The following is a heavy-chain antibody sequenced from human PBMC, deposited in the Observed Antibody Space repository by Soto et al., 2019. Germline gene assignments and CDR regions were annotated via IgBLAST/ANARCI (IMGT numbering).Heavy chain of an antibody. D-gene: IGHD3-22*01. CDR2: INPANANT. V-gene: IGHV1-3*01. CDR3: ARAAYYYDSSGYYPGDY. J-gene: IGHJ4*02. Sequence: ASVKVSFKATGYTFTAYAMHWVRQAPGQSLEWMGWINPANANTKYLRKFQGRLTITSDTSANRVYMEVSSLRSEDTAVYYCARAAYYYDSSGYYPGDYWGQGSLVTVSS. CDR1: GYTFTAYA.